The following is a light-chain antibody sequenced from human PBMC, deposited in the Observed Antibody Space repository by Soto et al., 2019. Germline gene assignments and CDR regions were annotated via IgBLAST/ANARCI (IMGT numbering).Light chain of an antibody. V-gene: IGLV2-8*01. J-gene: IGLJ1*01. CDR2: EVS. CDR3: SSYAGSNNYV. Sequence: QSVLTQPASVSGSPAQSITISCTGTSSDVGYSNYVSWYQQLPGKAPKLMIYEVSKRPSGVPDRFSGSKSGNTASLTVSGLQAEDEADYYCSSYAGSNNYVFGTGTKVTVL. CDR1: SSDVGYSNY.